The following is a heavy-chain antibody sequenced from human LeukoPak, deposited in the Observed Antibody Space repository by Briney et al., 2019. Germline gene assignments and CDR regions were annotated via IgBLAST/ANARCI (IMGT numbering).Heavy chain of an antibody. D-gene: IGHD1-14*01. V-gene: IGHV1-8*01. J-gene: IGHJ5*02. Sequence: GASVKVSCKASGFTFTRYDINWVRQASGQGLEWMGWMNPNNGITGYAQKFQGRVTMTRDTYTSTAYMELRGLRPEDTAVYYCVRDAEGAGISVNFWFDPWGQGTLVTVSS. CDR2: MNPNNGIT. CDR1: GFTFTRYD. CDR3: VRDAEGAGISVNFWFDP.